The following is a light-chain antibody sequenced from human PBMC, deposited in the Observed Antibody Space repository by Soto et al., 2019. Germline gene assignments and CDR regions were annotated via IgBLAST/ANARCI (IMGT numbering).Light chain of an antibody. CDR3: HQYATSPYT. CDR2: GTS. CDR1: QSLSNVF. Sequence: DIVLTQSPGTLSLSPGEGATLSCRASQSLSNVFLAWYQQKPDQAPRLLVYGTSKRATGIPDRFSGSGSGTDFTLTISRLEPEDFAVYFCHQYATSPYTFGQGTKLDIK. V-gene: IGKV3-20*01. J-gene: IGKJ2*01.